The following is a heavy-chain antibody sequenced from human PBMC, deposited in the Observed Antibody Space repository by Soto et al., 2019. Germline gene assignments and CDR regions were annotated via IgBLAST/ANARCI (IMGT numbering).Heavy chain of an antibody. V-gene: IGHV3-33*01. CDR1: GFTFSSYG. J-gene: IGHJ6*01. Sequence: QVQLVESGGGVVQPGRSLRLSCAASGFTFSSYGMHWVRQAPGKGLEWVAVIWYDGSNKYYADSVKGRFTISRDNSKNTLYLQMNSLRAEDTAVYYCSRNYYDSSGYYPGSYYYYGMDVW. CDR2: IWYDGSNK. CDR3: SRNYYDSSGYYPGSYYYYGMDV. D-gene: IGHD3-22*01.